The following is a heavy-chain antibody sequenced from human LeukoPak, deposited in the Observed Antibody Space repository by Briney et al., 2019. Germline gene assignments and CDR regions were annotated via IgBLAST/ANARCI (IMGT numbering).Heavy chain of an antibody. Sequence: SETLSLTCTVSGGSISSYYWSWIRQPPGKGLEWIGYIYYSGSTNYDPSLKSRVTISVDTSKNQFSLKLSSVTAADAAVYYCARGDSFDYWGQGTLVTVSS. CDR1: GGSISSYY. CDR2: IYYSGST. V-gene: IGHV4-59*01. CDR3: ARGDSFDY. D-gene: IGHD3/OR15-3a*01. J-gene: IGHJ4*02.